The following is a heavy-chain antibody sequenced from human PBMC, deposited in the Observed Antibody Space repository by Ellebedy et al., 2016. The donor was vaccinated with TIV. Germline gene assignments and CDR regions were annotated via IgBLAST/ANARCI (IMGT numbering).Heavy chain of an antibody. J-gene: IGHJ5*02. V-gene: IGHV3-7*01. CDR2: IYQDGSDK. D-gene: IGHD4-17*01. CDR3: ARRGSYGDYAVQVNNWFDR. Sequence: GESLKISCAASGFSFRNYWMGWVRQAPGKGLEGVANIYQDGSDKYYVDSVKGRFTISRDNAKNSLYLQLNSLRVEDTAVYYCARRGSYGDYAVQVNNWFDRWGQGTLVTV. CDR1: GFSFRNYW.